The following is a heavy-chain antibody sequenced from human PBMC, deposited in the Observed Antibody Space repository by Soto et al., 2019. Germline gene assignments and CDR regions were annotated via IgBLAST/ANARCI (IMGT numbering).Heavy chain of an antibody. CDR1: GGTFNSYS. V-gene: IGHV1-69*01. J-gene: IGHJ4*02. CDR2: ISPIFGTA. CDR3: AKSLYGSAGSCYLIPDS. Sequence: VQLEQSGAEVQKSGSSVNVSCKASGGTFNSYSITWVRQAPGQGLEWMGGISPIFGTADYAQRFQGRVTITADESTNTVYMALTGLTSEDTAVYYCAKSLYGSAGSCYLIPDSWCQGTLVSVSS. D-gene: IGHD2-15*01.